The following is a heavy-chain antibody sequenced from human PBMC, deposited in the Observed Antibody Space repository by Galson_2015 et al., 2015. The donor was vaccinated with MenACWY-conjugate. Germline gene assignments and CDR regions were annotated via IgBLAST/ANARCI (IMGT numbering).Heavy chain of an antibody. J-gene: IGHJ6*02. Sequence: QSGAEVKKPGESLKISCKGSGYTFTNNWIGWVRQMPGKGLEWMGIMNPVDSETRYSPSSQGQVAISADKPISTTFLEWSSLKASDTAVYYCARGPSLVRGVNYYGLDVWGQGTTVTVSS. V-gene: IGHV5-51*01. CDR3: ARGPSLVRGVNYYGLDV. D-gene: IGHD3-10*01. CDR1: GYTFTNNW. CDR2: MNPVDSET.